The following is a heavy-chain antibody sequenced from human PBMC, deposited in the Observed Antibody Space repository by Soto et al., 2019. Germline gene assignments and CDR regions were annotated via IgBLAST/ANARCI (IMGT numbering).Heavy chain of an antibody. CDR1: GYTFTSYG. CDR2: ISAYNGNT. D-gene: IGHD2-15*01. Sequence: ASVNVSCKASGYTFTSYGISWVRQAPGQGLEWMGWISAYNGNTNYAQKLQGRVTMTTDTSTSTAYMELRSLRSDDTAVYYCARYCSGGSCYSEFALDIWGQGTMVTLSS. J-gene: IGHJ3*02. V-gene: IGHV1-18*01. CDR3: ARYCSGGSCYSEFALDI.